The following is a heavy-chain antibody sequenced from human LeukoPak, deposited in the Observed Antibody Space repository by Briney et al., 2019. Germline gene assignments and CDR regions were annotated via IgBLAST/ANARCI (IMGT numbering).Heavy chain of an antibody. Sequence: GGSLRLSCAVSGFTFSSYDMNWVRQAPGKGLEWVSYISSSGSTIYYADPVKGRFTLSSDNAKNLLYLQISSLRGEDTAVYYRAVNLGYWCGGSCFPPTFDYWGQGTLVTVSS. CDR3: AVNLGYWCGGSCFPPTFDY. CDR2: ISSSGSTI. V-gene: IGHV3-48*04. D-gene: IGHD2-15*01. J-gene: IGHJ4*02. CDR1: GFTFSSYD.